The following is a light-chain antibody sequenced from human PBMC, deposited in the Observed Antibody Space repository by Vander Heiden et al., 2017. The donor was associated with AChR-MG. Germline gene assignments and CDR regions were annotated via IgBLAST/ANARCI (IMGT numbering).Light chain of an antibody. CDR1: QSVSSS. Sequence: SAASLSVWRGERGKLAGRASQSVSSSLAWYQQKPGQAPSLLIFDASNRANGVPARFSGSGSGTDFTLTISSLEPEEFAIDYCQQRSHWSFTFGQGTKLEIK. J-gene: IGKJ2*01. CDR3: QQRSHWSFT. V-gene: IGKV3-11*01. CDR2: DAS.